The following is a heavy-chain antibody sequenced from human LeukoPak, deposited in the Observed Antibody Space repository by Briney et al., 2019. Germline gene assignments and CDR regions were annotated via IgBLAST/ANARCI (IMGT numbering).Heavy chain of an antibody. V-gene: IGHV4-59*12. CDR2: IFYTGST. CDR1: GGSISSYY. Sequence: SETLSLTCTVSGGSISSYYWSWIRQPPGKGLEWIGYIFYTGSTSYNPSLKSRVTMSVDTSKNQFSLKLSSVTAADTAVYYCARDPRRRDYDILTGYYIGEPESYYYYGMDVWGQGTTVTVSS. CDR3: ARDPRRRDYDILTGYYIGEPESYYYYGMDV. J-gene: IGHJ6*02. D-gene: IGHD3-9*01.